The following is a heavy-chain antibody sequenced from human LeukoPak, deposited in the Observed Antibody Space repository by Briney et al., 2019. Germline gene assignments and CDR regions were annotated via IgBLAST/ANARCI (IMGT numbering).Heavy chain of an antibody. CDR1: GFTFSSYE. V-gene: IGHV3-48*03. D-gene: IGHD6-13*01. CDR3: ARSVSSSWYGTYYYYYYMDV. J-gene: IGHJ6*03. Sequence: TGGSLRLSCAASGFTFSSYEMNWVRQAPGKGLEWVSYISSSGSTIYYADSVKGRFTISRDNAKNSLYLQMNSLRAEDTAVYYCARSVSSSWYGTYYYYYYMDVWGKGTTVTISS. CDR2: ISSSGSTI.